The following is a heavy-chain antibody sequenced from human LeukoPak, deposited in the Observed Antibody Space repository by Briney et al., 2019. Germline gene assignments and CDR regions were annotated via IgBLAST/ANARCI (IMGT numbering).Heavy chain of an antibody. D-gene: IGHD1-26*01. J-gene: IGHJ3*02. CDR3: ARDLVGATRDAFDI. Sequence: GGSLRLSCAPSAFTASIIYISWVRPAQGKGREWVSFIYSGGSTYYADYVKGRFTISRDNSKNTLYLQMNSLRAEDTAVYYCARDLVGATRDAFDIWGQGTMVTVSS. CDR1: AFTASIIY. V-gene: IGHV3-53*01. CDR2: IYSGGST.